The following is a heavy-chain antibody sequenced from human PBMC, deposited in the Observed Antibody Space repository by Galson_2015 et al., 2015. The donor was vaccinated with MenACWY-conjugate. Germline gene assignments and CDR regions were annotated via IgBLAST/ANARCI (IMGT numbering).Heavy chain of an antibody. D-gene: IGHD2-15*01. J-gene: IGHJ4*02. CDR1: GFPFTNYL. V-gene: IGHV3-7*03. CDR2: IKQDGSEK. CDR3: ARDLGFYCSHNDCYSPY. Sequence: LRLSCAASGFPFTNYLMSWVRQFPGKGPEWVANIKQDGSEKYYVDSVRGRFTISRDNAKSSLFLQMNSLRAEDTAVYYCARDLGFYCSHNDCYSPYWGQGTLVTVSS.